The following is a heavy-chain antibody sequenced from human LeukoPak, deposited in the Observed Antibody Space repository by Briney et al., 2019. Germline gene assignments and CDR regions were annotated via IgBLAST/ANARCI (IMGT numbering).Heavy chain of an antibody. CDR3: ARGPYGDYGGDYYYYYMDV. J-gene: IGHJ6*03. CDR1: GGTFSNYV. V-gene: IGHV1-69*13. D-gene: IGHD4-17*01. Sequence: GASVKVSCKASGGTFSNYVIIWLRQAPGQGLEWMGGIIPNFGTSKNAQKFQGRVTITADESTSTAYMKLSSLRSEDMAVYYCARGPYGDYGGDYYYYYMDVWGKGTTVTISS. CDR2: IIPNFGTS.